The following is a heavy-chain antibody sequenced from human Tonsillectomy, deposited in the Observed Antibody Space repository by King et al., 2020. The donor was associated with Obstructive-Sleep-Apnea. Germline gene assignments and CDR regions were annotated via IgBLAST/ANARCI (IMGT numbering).Heavy chain of an antibody. Sequence: VQLVQSGGGLVQPGGSLRLSCAASGFTFSSYSLHWVRQAPGKGLEWLSYISSGGTTLYYADSVQGRFTISRDNAKNSLSLQINSLSAEETAVYFCAREGGYYDSSGYAPIFDYWGQGTLVTVSS. CDR2: ISSGGTTL. J-gene: IGHJ4*02. V-gene: IGHV3-48*03. CDR3: AREGGYYDSSGYAPIFDY. CDR1: GFTFSSYS. D-gene: IGHD3-22*01.